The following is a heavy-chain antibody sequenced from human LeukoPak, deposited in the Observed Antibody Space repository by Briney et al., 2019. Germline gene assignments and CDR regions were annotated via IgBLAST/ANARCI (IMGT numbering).Heavy chain of an antibody. Sequence: GGSLRLSCAASGFTFSSYAMSWVRQAPGKGLEWVSIISGSGGSTSYADSVKGRFTISRDNSNNTLYLQMSSLRAEDTALYYCAKTVRTRWGFYYWGQGILVTVSS. CDR2: ISGSGGST. D-gene: IGHD4-23*01. CDR3: AKTVRTRWGFYY. CDR1: GFTFSSYA. J-gene: IGHJ4*02. V-gene: IGHV3-23*01.